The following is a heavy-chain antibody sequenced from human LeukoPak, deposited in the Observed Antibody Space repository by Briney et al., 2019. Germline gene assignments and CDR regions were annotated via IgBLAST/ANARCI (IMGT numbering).Heavy chain of an antibody. Sequence: SETLSLTCAVYGGSFSGYYWSWIRQPPGKGLEWIGEINHSGSTNYNPSLMSRVTISVDTSKNQFSLKLSSVTAADTAVYYCARVGYCCSTSCYDYWGQGTLVTVSS. J-gene: IGHJ4*02. CDR3: ARVGYCCSTSCYDY. D-gene: IGHD2-2*01. V-gene: IGHV4-34*01. CDR2: INHSGST. CDR1: GGSFSGYY.